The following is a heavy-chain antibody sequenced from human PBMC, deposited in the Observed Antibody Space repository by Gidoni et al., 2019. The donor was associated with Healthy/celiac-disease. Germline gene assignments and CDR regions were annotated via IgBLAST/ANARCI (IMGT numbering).Heavy chain of an antibody. Sequence: QLQLQESGPGLVKPSETLSLTCTVSGGPISSSSYYWGWIRQPRGKGLELIGRIYYSGSTYYNPSLKSRVTISVDTSKNQFSLKLSSVTAADTAVYYCARSSLWFGELLYYFDYWGQGTLVTVSS. CDR1: GGPISSSSYY. V-gene: IGHV4-39*01. D-gene: IGHD3-10*01. CDR2: IYYSGST. J-gene: IGHJ4*02. CDR3: ARSSLWFGELLYYFDY.